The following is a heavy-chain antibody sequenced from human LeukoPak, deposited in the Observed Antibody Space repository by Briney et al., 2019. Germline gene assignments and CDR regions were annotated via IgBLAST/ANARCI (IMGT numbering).Heavy chain of an antibody. Sequence: SETLSLTCAVSDDSFSSHYWTWIRQPPGKGLEWIGYISYIGSTNYNPSLKSRVTISIDTSRNQFSLRLSSVTAADTVVYYCARDLVTVTKGFDIWGQGTMVSVSS. CDR3: ARDLVTVTKGFDI. CDR2: ISYIGST. D-gene: IGHD4-17*01. CDR1: DDSFSSHY. J-gene: IGHJ3*02. V-gene: IGHV4-59*11.